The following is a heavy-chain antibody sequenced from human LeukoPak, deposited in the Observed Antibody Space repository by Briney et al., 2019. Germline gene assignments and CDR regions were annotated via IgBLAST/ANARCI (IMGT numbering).Heavy chain of an antibody. CDR2: IYSSGST. V-gene: IGHV4-61*01. CDR3: ARDRSGDGYYFDY. Sequence: PSETLSLTCTVSGGSVSSGSYYWSWIRQPPGKGLEWIGDIYSSGSTNYNPSLKSRVTISVDTSKNQFSLKLSSVIAADTAVYYCARDRSGDGYYFDYWGQGTLVTVSS. D-gene: IGHD2-21*01. CDR1: GGSVSSGSYY. J-gene: IGHJ4*02.